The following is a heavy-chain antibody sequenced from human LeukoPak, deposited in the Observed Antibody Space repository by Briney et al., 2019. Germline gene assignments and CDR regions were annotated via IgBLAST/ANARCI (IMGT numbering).Heavy chain of an antibody. D-gene: IGHD3-10*01. CDR2: IYHSGST. CDR3: ASRITAGYFQH. J-gene: IGHJ1*01. Sequence: KPSETLSLTCTVSGYSISSGYYWGWIRPPPGKGLEWIGSIYHSGSTYYNPSLKSRVTISVDTSKNQFSLKLSSVTAADTPVYSCASRITAGYFQHWGQGTLVTVSS. CDR1: GYSISSGYY. V-gene: IGHV4-38-2*02.